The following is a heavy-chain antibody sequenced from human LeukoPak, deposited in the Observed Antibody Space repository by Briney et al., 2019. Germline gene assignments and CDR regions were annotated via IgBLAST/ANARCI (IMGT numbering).Heavy chain of an antibody. CDR1: GVSISTYY. CDR2: VYYSGVN. V-gene: IGHV4-59*08. Sequence: SETLSLTCTVSGVSISTYYWSWIRLPPGKGLEWIGFVYYSGVNKYNPSLKSRVTMSVDTPKNQFSLNLSSVTVADTAVYYCARAPVHYYDSGKPWWTGLDVWGQGTVVTVSS. D-gene: IGHD3-10*01. J-gene: IGHJ3*01. CDR3: ARAPVHYYDSGKPWWTGLDV.